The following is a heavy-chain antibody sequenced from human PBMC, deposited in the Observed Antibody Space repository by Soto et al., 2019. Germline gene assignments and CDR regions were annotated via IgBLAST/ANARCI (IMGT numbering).Heavy chain of an antibody. V-gene: IGHV3-33*01. CDR3: ARDGGTRRCSSTSCYPNYSYYGMDV. D-gene: IGHD2-2*01. Sequence: GGSLRLSCAASGFTFSSYGMHWVRQAPGKGLEWVAVIWYDGSNKYYADSVKGRFTISRDNSKNTLYLQMNSLRAEDTAVYYCARDGGTRRCSSTSCYPNYSYYGMDVWGQGTTVTVSS. CDR2: IWYDGSNK. J-gene: IGHJ6*02. CDR1: GFTFSSYG.